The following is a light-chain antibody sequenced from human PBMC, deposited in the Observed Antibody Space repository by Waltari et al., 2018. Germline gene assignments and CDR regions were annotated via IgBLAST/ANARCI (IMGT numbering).Light chain of an antibody. J-gene: IGKJ2*01. CDR2: GAS. Sequence: EIVMTQSPATLSVSPGERATPSCRASQSISSNLAWYHQKPGQAPRLLIYGASTRATGIPARFSGSGSGTEFTLTISSLQSEDFAVYYCQQYNTWPPYTFGQGTKLEIK. V-gene: IGKV3-15*01. CDR1: QSISSN. CDR3: QQYNTWPPYT.